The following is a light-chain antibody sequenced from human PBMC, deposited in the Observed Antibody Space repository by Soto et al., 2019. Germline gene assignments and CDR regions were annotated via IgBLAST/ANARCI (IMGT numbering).Light chain of an antibody. CDR2: QAS. CDR1: QSISRQ. Sequence: DIQMTQSPSTLSAFVGDRVNITCRASQSISRQLAWYQQKPGKAPNLLIYQASNLETGVPSRFTGSGSGTEFTLTISSLQPDDLATYYCLQYQSYWTFGQGTKVEVK. V-gene: IGKV1-5*03. J-gene: IGKJ1*01. CDR3: LQYQSYWT.